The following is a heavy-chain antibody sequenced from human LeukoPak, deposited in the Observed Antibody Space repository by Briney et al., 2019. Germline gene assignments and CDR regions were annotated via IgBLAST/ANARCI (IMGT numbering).Heavy chain of an antibody. CDR2: IKQDGTEE. D-gene: IGHD3-10*01. CDR1: GFTFSTYW. V-gene: IGHV3-7*01. Sequence: GGSLRLSCAASGFTFSTYWMTWVRQAPGKGLEWVANIKQDGTEEYYVDSVKGRFTISRDNAKDSLLLQMNSLRAEDTAMYYCPRSGPYHLPPRPIDYWGQGTLVTVSS. CDR3: PRSGPYHLPPRPIDY. J-gene: IGHJ4*02.